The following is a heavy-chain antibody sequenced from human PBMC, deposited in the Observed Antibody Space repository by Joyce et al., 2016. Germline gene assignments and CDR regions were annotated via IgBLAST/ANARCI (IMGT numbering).Heavy chain of an antibody. CDR1: GFSVSRKG. CDR2: MNSGGNT. CDR3: ARAISVEERA. V-gene: IGHV3-66*02. D-gene: IGHD2-21*01. J-gene: IGHJ5*02. Sequence: EVQLVESGGGLVQPGDSLRLSCAASGFSVSRKGMHWVRQAPGTGLEWFSHMNSGGNTYYGDSVKGRFTIARDNSKNTLYLQMNSLRAEDTAVYYCARAISVEERAWGQGTLVTVSS.